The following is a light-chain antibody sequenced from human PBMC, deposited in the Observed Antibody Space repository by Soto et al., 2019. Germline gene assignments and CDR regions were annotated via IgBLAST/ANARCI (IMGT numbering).Light chain of an antibody. Sequence: IVLTQSPGTLSLSPGERATLSCRASQSVADNYLAWYQQKPGQPPRLLIYAASHRASGIPDTFSGSGSGTDFTLTITRLEPEDFALYYCQQYGHSPRTFGQGTKVDI. J-gene: IGKJ1*01. V-gene: IGKV3-20*01. CDR2: AAS. CDR1: QSVADNY. CDR3: QQYGHSPRT.